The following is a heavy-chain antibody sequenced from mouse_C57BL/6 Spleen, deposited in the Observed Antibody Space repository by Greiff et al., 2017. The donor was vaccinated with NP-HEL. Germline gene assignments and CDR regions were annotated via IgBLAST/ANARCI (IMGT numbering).Heavy chain of an antibody. Sequence: EVKLMESGGGLVKPGGSLKLSCAASGFTFSDYGMHWVRQAPEKGLEWVAYISSGSSTIYYADTVKGRFTISRDNAKNTLFLQMTSLRSEDTAMYYCARGLTTVVAKGFDYWGQGTTLTVSS. D-gene: IGHD1-1*01. J-gene: IGHJ2*01. CDR1: GFTFSDYG. V-gene: IGHV5-17*01. CDR2: ISSGSSTI. CDR3: ARGLTTVVAKGFDY.